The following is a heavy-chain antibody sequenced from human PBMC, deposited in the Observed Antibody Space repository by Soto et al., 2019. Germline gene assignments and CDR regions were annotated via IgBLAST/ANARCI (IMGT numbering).Heavy chain of an antibody. CDR3: ASLPYYDSSGYYPHSEVEYFQH. J-gene: IGHJ1*01. Sequence: SETLSLTCTVSGGSISSYYWSWIRQPPGKGLEWIGYIYYSGSTNYNPSLKSRVTISVDTSKNQFSLKLSSVTAADTAVYYCASLPYYDSSGYYPHSEVEYFQHWGQGTLVTVSS. CDR1: GGSISSYY. V-gene: IGHV4-59*01. D-gene: IGHD3-22*01. CDR2: IYYSGST.